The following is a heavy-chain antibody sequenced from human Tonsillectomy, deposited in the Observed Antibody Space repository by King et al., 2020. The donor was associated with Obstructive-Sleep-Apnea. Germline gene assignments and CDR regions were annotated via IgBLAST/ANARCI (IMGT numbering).Heavy chain of an antibody. CDR3: AKLDYDRSLYSVAAFDF. J-gene: IGHJ3*01. CDR1: GFTFGSYA. V-gene: IGHV3-23*04. D-gene: IGHD3-22*01. CDR2: ISGNGGST. Sequence: VQLVESGGGLVQPGGSLRLSCAASGFTFGSYAMSWVRQAPGRGLEWVAAISGNGGSTHYADSVKGRFTISRDNFKNTLYLQMNSLRAEDTAVYYCAKLDYDRSLYSVAAFDFWGQGTMVTVSS.